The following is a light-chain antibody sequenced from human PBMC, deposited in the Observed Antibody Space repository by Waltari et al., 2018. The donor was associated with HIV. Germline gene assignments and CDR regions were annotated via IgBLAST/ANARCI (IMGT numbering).Light chain of an antibody. CDR3: QQYYSTPLT. Sequence: DIVMTQSPDSLSVSLGERAAINCKSSQSVLYSSNNKNYLAWYQQKPGQPPKLLFSWASTRASGVPDRFSGSGSGADFTLTISSLQAEDVAVYYCQQYYSTPLTFGGGTKVEIK. V-gene: IGKV4-1*01. CDR2: WAS. CDR1: QSVLYSSNNKNY. J-gene: IGKJ4*01.